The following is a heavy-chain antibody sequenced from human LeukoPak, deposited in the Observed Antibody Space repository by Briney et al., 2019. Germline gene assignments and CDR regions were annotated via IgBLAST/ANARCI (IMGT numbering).Heavy chain of an antibody. CDR3: ARVGYSGWNLEY. CDR1: GFSFSNYE. CDR2: INQGGSVK. V-gene: IGHV3-7*01. J-gene: IGHJ4*02. Sequence: PGGSLRLSCAASGFSFSNYEMDWVRQAPGKGLEWVANINQGGSVKYYVDSVKGRFTISRDGAKNSLYVQMNSLRDEDTAVYYCARVGYSGWNLEYWGQGTLVTVSS. D-gene: IGHD5-12*01.